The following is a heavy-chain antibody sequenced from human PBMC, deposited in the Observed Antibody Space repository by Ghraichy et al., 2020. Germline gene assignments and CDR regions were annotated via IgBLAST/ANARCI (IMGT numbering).Heavy chain of an antibody. D-gene: IGHD3-16*01. CDR3: ARDNVMGLDV. J-gene: IGHJ6*02. Sequence: GGSLRLSCVASGFNFNSHWMHWVRQAPGKGLVWVSHLYSGGSKTFYADSVKGRFTISRDNTKNTLYLEMNSLRADDTAVYYCARDNVMGLDVWGQGTTVTVSS. V-gene: IGHV3-74*01. CDR2: LYSGGSKT. CDR1: GFNFNSHW.